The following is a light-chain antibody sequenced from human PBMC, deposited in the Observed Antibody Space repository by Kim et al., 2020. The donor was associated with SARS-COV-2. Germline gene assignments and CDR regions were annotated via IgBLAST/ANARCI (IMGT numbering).Light chain of an antibody. CDR1: CSDVGGYDF. CDR2: DVT. Sequence: GQSLTVSCTGTCSDVGGYDFVSWYQHYPGKAPKLIIYDVTKRPSGVPDRFSGSKSGNTAFLIISGLQAEDEADYYCCSYAGSYTYVFAAGTKVTVL. CDR3: CSYAGSYTYV. V-gene: IGLV2-11*01. J-gene: IGLJ1*01.